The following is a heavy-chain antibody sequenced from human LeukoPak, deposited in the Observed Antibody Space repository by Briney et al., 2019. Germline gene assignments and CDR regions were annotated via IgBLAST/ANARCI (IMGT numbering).Heavy chain of an antibody. Sequence: ASVKVSCKASGGTFSSYAISWVRQAPGQGLEWMGWISAYNGNTNYAQKLQGRVTMTTDTSTSTAYMELRSLRSDDTAVYYCARPRVRGYYYYMDVWGKGTTVTISS. J-gene: IGHJ6*03. V-gene: IGHV1-18*01. D-gene: IGHD2-2*01. CDR1: GGTFSSYA. CDR2: ISAYNGNT. CDR3: ARPRVRGYYYYMDV.